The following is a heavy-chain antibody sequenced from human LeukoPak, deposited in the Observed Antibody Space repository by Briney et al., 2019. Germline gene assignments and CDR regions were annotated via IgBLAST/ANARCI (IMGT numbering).Heavy chain of an antibody. V-gene: IGHV3-74*01. D-gene: IGHD5-18*01. Sequence: PGGSLRLSCVASGFTFSSYWMHRVRQAPGEGLVWVSRINSDGSTTTYADSVKGRFTISRDNAKNTLYLQMNSLRAEDTAVYYCAKIPWGYSYGLHFDYWGQGTLVTVSS. CDR3: AKIPWGYSYGLHFDY. CDR2: INSDGSTT. CDR1: GFTFSSYW. J-gene: IGHJ4*02.